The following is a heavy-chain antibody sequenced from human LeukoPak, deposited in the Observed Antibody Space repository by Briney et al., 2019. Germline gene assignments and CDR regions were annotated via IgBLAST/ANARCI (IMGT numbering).Heavy chain of an antibody. Sequence: PGGSLRLSCAASGFTFSSYSMNWVRQAPGKGLEWVSSIGSSSSYIYYADSVKGRFTISRDNAKNSLYLQMNSLRAEDTAVYYCARAYYGLDYWGQGTLVTVSS. D-gene: IGHD3-10*01. CDR1: GFTFSSYS. CDR2: IGSSSSYI. J-gene: IGHJ4*02. CDR3: ARAYYGLDY. V-gene: IGHV3-21*01.